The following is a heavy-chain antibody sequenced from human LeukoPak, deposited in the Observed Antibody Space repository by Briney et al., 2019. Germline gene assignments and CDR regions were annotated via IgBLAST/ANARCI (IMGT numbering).Heavy chain of an antibody. V-gene: IGHV4-39*07. J-gene: IGHJ6*03. CDR1: GGSISSSSYY. D-gene: IGHD3-3*01. Sequence: PSQTLSLTCTVSGGSISSSSYYWGWIRQPPGKGLEWIGSYYNPSLKSRVTMSVDTSKNQFSLKLSSVTAADTAVYYCARAYYDFWSGSYMDVWGKGTTVTVSS. CDR3: ARAYYDFWSGSYMDV.